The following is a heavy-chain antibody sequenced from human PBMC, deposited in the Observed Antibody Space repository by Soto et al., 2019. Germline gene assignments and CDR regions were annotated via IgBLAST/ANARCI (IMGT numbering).Heavy chain of an antibody. CDR1: GFTFSSYD. CDR3: ARDGASASVGVVDYYYYVMDV. Sequence: PGGSLRLSCAASGFTFSSYDMHWVRQATGKGLEWVSAIGTAGDTYYPGSVKGRFTISRENAKNSLYLQMNSLRAEDTAVYYCARDGASASVGVVDYYYYVMDVCGKGTTVTVGS. J-gene: IGHJ6*04. CDR2: IGTAGDT. D-gene: IGHD3-3*01. V-gene: IGHV3-13*01.